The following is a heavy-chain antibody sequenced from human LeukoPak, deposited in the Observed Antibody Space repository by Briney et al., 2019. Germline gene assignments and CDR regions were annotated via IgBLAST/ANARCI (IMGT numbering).Heavy chain of an antibody. CDR2: IWYDGSNK. V-gene: IGHV3-33*01. D-gene: IGHD3-22*01. CDR3: ARDMNYYDSSGYYY. Sequence: GGSLRLSCAASGFTFSIYGMHWVRQAPGKGLEWVAVIWYDGSNKYYADSVKGRFTISRDNSKNTLYLQMNSLRAEDTAVYYCARDMNYYDSSGYYYWGQGTLVTVSS. CDR1: GFTFSIYG. J-gene: IGHJ4*02.